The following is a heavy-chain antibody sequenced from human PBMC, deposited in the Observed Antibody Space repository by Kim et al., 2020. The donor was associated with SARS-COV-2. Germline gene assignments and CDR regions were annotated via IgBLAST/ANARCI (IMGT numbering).Heavy chain of an antibody. V-gene: IGHV4-34*01. Sequence: SETLSLTCAVYGGSFSGYYWSWIRQPPGKGLEWIGEINHSGSTNYNPSLKSRVTISVDTSKNQFSLKLSSVTAADTAVYYCARGQGWSGYWGQGTLVTVS. D-gene: IGHD2-15*01. CDR3: ARGQGWSGY. CDR2: INHSGST. CDR1: GGSFSGYY. J-gene: IGHJ4*02.